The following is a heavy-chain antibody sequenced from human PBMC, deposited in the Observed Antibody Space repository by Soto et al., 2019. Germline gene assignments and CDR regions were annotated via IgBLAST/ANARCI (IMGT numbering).Heavy chain of an antibody. J-gene: IGHJ6*02. D-gene: IGHD2-2*01. CDR1: GDTFINYS. CDR3: ARVGIRLIPADLGGGYHFEGLDV. Sequence: QVQLVQSAAEVKKPGSSVKISCKASGDTFINYSLSWMRQAPGQGLEWMGGIVPMSGGPNSAEKFHDRLTITADQSTGTVTMQLSRLTSDDTAVYYCARVGIRLIPADLGGGYHFEGLDVWGQGTNVTVS. V-gene: IGHV1-69*01. CDR2: IVPMSGGP.